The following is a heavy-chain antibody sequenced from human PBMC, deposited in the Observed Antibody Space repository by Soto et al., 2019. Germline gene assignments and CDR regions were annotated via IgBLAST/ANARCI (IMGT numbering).Heavy chain of an antibody. CDR3: ARNVAADDAWDV. CDR2: IYHSGNT. V-gene: IGHV4-30-2*01. Sequence: QLQLQESGSGLVKPSQTLSLTCAVSGGSISSGGYSWTWIRQPPGKGLEWIGYIYHSGNTYYNPSLKSRATRAGDRSKNQFTLNLSAVTAADTAVDYCARNVAADDAWDVWGQGPMVTVSP. J-gene: IGHJ3*01. D-gene: IGHD2-15*01. CDR1: GGSISSGGYS.